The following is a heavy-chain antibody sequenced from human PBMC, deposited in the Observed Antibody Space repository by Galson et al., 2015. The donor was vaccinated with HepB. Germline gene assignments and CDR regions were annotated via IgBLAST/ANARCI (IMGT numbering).Heavy chain of an antibody. CDR3: AREFRGTGDFDY. J-gene: IGHJ4*02. CDR2: INPSDTTT. CDR1: GYTFTSYY. Sequence: SVKVSCKASGYTFTSYYIHWVRQAPGQGLEWMGIINPSDTTTDYAQRFQGRLTLARDTSTSTVYMELRSLRSDDTAVYSCAREFRGTGDFDYWGQGTLVTVSS. D-gene: IGHD1/OR15-1a*01. V-gene: IGHV1-46*01.